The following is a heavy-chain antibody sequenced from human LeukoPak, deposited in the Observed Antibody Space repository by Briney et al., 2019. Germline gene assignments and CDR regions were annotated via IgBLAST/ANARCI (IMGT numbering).Heavy chain of an antibody. V-gene: IGHV3-30-3*01. CDR2: IPYDGSNK. CDR3: ARDRVSSGWSTFDY. D-gene: IGHD6-19*01. CDR1: GFTFSSFA. J-gene: IGHJ4*02. Sequence: GGSLRLSCAASGFTFSSFAMHWVRQAPGKGLDWVAVIPYDGSNKFYADSVKGRFTISRDSSKSTLYLQMNSLRPEDTAVYYCARDRVSSGWSTFDYWGQGTLVAVSS.